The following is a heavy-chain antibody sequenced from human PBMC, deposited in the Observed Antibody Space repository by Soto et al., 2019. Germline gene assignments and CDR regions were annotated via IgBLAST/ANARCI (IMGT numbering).Heavy chain of an antibody. Sequence: PGESLKISCKGSGYSFTSYWIGWVRQMPGKGLELMGIFYPGDSDTRYSPSFQGQVTISADKSISTAYLQWSSLKASDTAMYYCARRYAMVRETNYYYYMDVWGKGTTVTVSS. J-gene: IGHJ6*03. CDR1: GYSFTSYW. CDR2: FYPGDSDT. V-gene: IGHV5-51*01. D-gene: IGHD3-10*01. CDR3: ARRYAMVRETNYYYYMDV.